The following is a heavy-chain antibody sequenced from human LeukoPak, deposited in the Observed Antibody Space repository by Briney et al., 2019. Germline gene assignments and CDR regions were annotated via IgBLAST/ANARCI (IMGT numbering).Heavy chain of an antibody. CDR3: ARGPGYYYDSSGYYPGDY. CDR1: GYTFTGYY. D-gene: IGHD3-22*01. V-gene: IGHV1-2*06. Sequence: ASVRVSCKASGYTFTGYYMHWVRQAPGQGLEWMGRINPNSGGTNYAQKFQGRVTMTRDTSISTAYMELSRLRSDDTAVYYCARGPGYYYDSSGYYPGDYWGQGTLVTASS. CDR2: INPNSGGT. J-gene: IGHJ4*02.